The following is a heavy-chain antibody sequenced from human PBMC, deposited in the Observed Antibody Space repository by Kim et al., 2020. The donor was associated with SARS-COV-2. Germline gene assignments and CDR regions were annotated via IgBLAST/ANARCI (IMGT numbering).Heavy chain of an antibody. CDR3: ARHLRNWYFDL. Sequence: TYTNPSIKGRVTISVETSKKQFSLRLSSVTAEDAAVYYCARHLRNWYFDLWGRGTLVTVSS. J-gene: IGHJ2*01. V-gene: IGHV4-39*01. CDR2: T.